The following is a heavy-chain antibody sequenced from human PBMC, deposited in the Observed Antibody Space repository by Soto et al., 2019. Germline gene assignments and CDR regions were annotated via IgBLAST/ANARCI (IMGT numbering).Heavy chain of an antibody. CDR2: ISSSSSTI. CDR3: ARNVGYCSGGSCYSDYYFDY. D-gene: IGHD2-15*01. CDR1: GFTFSSYS. V-gene: IGHV3-48*02. Sequence: GGSLRLSCAASGFTFSSYSMNWVRQAPGKGPEWVSYISSSSSTIYYADSVKGRFTISRDNAKNSLYLQMNSLRDEDTAVYYCARNVGYCSGGSCYSDYYFDYWGQGTLVTVSS. J-gene: IGHJ4*02.